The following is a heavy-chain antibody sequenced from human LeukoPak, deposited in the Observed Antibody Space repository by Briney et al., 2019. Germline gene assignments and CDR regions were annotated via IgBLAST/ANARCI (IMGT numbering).Heavy chain of an antibody. CDR1: GYTFSDYF. Sequence: ASVKVSCKASGYTFSDYFIHWVRQAPGQGLEWMGRINPYNGGTTYAQSFQGRVTLTRDTSITTVYLELTGLRSDNTAVYYCASLQGGNSDWLDPWGQGTLVTVSS. J-gene: IGHJ5*02. V-gene: IGHV1-2*06. CDR3: ASLQGGNSDWLDP. CDR2: INPYNGGT. D-gene: IGHD4-23*01.